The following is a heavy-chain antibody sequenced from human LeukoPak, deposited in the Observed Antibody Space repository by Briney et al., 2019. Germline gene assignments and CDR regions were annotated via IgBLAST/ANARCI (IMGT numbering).Heavy chain of an antibody. Sequence: ASVKVSCKAFGYIFTSNYMHWVRQAPGQGPEWMGVISPSGGSTTYAQKFQGRVTLTRDMSTSTDYLGLSSLRSEDTAVYYCARDNSVRDEAWWFNPWGQGTLVTVSS. CDR2: ISPSGGST. CDR3: ARDNSVRDEAWWFNP. J-gene: IGHJ5*02. CDR1: GYIFTSNY. V-gene: IGHV1-46*01. D-gene: IGHD5-24*01.